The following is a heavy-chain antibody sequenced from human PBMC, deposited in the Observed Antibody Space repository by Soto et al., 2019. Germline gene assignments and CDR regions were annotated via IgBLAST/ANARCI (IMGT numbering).Heavy chain of an antibody. CDR1: GFTFGDYA. CDR3: QVQWLGAPQRKKSRDFDY. V-gene: IGHV3-49*03. J-gene: IGHJ4*02. CDR2: IRSKAYGGTT. D-gene: IGHD6-19*01. Sequence: PGGSLRLSCTASGFTFGDYAMSWFRQAPGKGLEWVGFIRSKAYGGTTEYAASVKGRFTISRDDSKSIAYLQMNSLKTEDTAVYYCQVQWLGAPQRKKSRDFDYWGQGTLVTVSS.